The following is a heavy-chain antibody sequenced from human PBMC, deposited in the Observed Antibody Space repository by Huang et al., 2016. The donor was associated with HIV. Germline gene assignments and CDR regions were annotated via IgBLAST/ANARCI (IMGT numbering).Heavy chain of an antibody. V-gene: IGHV3-74*03. J-gene: IGHJ3*02. CDR2: INNDGSIT. D-gene: IGHD2-8*02. CDR1: GFTFSSYW. CDR3: ARHRSSGGVEEAFDI. Sequence: EVKLVESGGGLVQPGGSLRLSCAASGFTFSSYWRHWVRQAPGKGLVWRSRINNDGSITTYADSVKGRITISRDNARNTMYLQMTTLSAGDTAVYYCARHRSSGGVEEAFDIWGPGTLVTVAS.